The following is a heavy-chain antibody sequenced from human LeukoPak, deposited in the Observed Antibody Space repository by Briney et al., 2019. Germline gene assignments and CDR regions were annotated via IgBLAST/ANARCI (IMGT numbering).Heavy chain of an antibody. D-gene: IGHD6-13*01. J-gene: IGHJ4*02. CDR2: VKSKTDGGTV. CDR3: TTWGLLPTAGPGICDY. CDR1: GFTFSNAW. V-gene: IGHV3-15*01. Sequence: PGGSLRLSCAASGFTFSNAWMSWVRQAPGKGLEWVGRVKSKTDGGTVEYAAPVRGRSTTSRDDPKNTLYLQMNSLKTEDTAVYYCTTWGLLPTAGPGICDYWGQGTLVAVSS.